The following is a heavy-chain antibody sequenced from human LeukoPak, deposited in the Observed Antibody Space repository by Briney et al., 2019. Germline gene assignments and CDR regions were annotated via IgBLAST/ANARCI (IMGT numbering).Heavy chain of an antibody. V-gene: IGHV3-33*08. J-gene: IGHJ4*02. CDR3: ARDYYDSSGPFHY. Sequence: PGGSLRLSCAASGFTFSSYGMHWVRQAPGKGLEWVAVIRYGGSNKYYADSVKGRFTISRDNAKNSLYLQMNSLRAEDTAVYYCARDYYDSSGPFHYWGQGTLVTVSS. CDR1: GFTFSSYG. D-gene: IGHD3-22*01. CDR2: IRYGGSNK.